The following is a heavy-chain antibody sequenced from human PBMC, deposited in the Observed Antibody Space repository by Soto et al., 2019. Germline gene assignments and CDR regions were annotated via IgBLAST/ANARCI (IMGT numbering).Heavy chain of an antibody. D-gene: IGHD2-15*01. CDR2: IYYSGST. V-gene: IGHV4-39*01. CDR3: ASYCSGGSCFEKNDY. J-gene: IGHJ4*02. Sequence: SETLSLTCTSSGGSISSSSYYWGWIRQPPGKGLEWIGSIYYSGSTYYNPSLKSRVTISVDTSKNQFSLKLSSVTAADTAVYYCASYCSGGSCFEKNDYWGQGTLVTVSS. CDR1: GGSISSSSYY.